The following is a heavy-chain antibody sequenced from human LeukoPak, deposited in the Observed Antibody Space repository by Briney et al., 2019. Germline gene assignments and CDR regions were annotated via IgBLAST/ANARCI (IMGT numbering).Heavy chain of an antibody. Sequence: SETLSLTCAVYGGSFSGYYWSWIRQPPGKGLEWIGEINHSGSTNYNPSLKSRATISVDTSKNQFSLKLSSVTAADTAVYYCARQGSGYFDWLSRLDYWGQGTLVTVSS. V-gene: IGHV4-34*01. CDR3: ARQGSGYFDWLSRLDY. D-gene: IGHD3-9*01. CDR1: GGSFSGYY. CDR2: INHSGST. J-gene: IGHJ4*02.